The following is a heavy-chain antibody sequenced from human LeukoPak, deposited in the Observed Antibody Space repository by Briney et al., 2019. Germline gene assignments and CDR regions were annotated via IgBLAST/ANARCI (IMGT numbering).Heavy chain of an antibody. CDR1: GYTFSSYG. V-gene: IGHV1-18*04. J-gene: IGHJ4*02. CDR2: ISAYNGNT. D-gene: IGHD6-13*01. CDR3: ARDLGAADTLSFFDY. Sequence: ASVKVSCRASGYTFSSYGISWVRQAPGRGPGWMGWISAYNGNTNYAQNFQGRVTMTTDTSTSTAYMELRSLRSDDTAVYYCARDLGAADTLSFFDYWGQGTLVTVSS.